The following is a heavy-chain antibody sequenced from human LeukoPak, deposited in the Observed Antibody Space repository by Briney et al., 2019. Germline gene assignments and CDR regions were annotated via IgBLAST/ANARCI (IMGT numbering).Heavy chain of an antibody. CDR2: MNPNSGNT. D-gene: IGHD6-6*01. Sequence: ASVKVSCKASGYTFTGYYMHWVRQAPGQGLEWMGWMNPNSGNTGYAQKFQGRVTMTRNTSISTAYMELSSLRSEDTAVYYCALSIAARPYWFDPWGQGTLVTVSS. V-gene: IGHV1-8*02. CDR3: ALSIAARPYWFDP. CDR1: GYTFTGYY. J-gene: IGHJ5*02.